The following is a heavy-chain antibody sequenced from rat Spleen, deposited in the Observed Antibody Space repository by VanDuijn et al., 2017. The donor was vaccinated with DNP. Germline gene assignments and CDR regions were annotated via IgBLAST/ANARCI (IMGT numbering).Heavy chain of an antibody. CDR2: ITHSGGTS. J-gene: IGHJ3*01. V-gene: IGHV5-27*01. Sequence: EVQLVESGGGLVQPGRSLRLSCVTSDFSFNNFDMGWVRQAPTKGLEWVASITHSGGTSYYRDSVKGRFTISRDNVKSTLYLQMDSLRSEDTATYYCTTGGAMAYWGQGTLVTVSS. CDR1: DFSFNNFD. D-gene: IGHD1-12*01. CDR3: TTGGAMAY.